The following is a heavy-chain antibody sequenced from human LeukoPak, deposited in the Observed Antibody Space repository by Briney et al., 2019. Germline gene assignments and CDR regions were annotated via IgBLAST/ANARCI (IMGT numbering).Heavy chain of an antibody. J-gene: IGHJ6*02. CDR2: IYSSGST. CDR1: VGSIRIYF. CDR3: ARVDEGGYYYYGMDV. Sequence: SEPLSLPCIVPVGSIRIYFWSWIRQPPGKGLEWIGYIYSSGSTNYNPSLKSRVTISVDTSKNQFSLKLSSVTAADTAVYYCARVDEGGYYYYGMDVWGQGTTVTVSS. D-gene: IGHD3-16*01. V-gene: IGHV4-59*01.